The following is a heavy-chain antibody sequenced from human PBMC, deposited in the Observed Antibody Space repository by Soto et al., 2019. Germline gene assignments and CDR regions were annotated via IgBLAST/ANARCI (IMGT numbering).Heavy chain of an antibody. CDR2: ITSSGDYT. CDR1: GLTFSDYY. CDR3: ARELDGIDV. V-gene: IGHV3-11*05. Sequence: QVQLVESGRGLIKPGGSLRLSCAASGLTFSDYYMSWIRQAPGKGLEWVSYITSSGDYTKYADSVRGRFTISRDNAKNSLYLQMNSLRADDTAVYYCARELDGIDVWGQGTTVIVSS. J-gene: IGHJ6*02.